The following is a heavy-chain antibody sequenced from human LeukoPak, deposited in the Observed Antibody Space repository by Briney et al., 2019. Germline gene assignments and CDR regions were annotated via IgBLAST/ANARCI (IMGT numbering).Heavy chain of an antibody. V-gene: IGHV3-53*01. J-gene: IGHJ4*02. CDR1: GLTVSKNY. Sequence: PGGSLRLSCAASGLTVSKNYMSWVRQAPGKGLESVSVIYSGGSTYYADSVRGRFTISRDNSKNTLYLQMNSLRVEDRAVYYCARVGGHWGQGTLVTVSS. CDR2: IYSGGST. CDR3: ARVGGH. D-gene: IGHD3-10*01.